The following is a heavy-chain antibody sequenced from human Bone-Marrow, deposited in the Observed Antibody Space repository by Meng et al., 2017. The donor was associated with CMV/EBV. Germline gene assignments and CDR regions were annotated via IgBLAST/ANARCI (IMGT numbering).Heavy chain of an antibody. CDR2: ISGSGGST. D-gene: IGHD2-2*01. J-gene: IGHJ4*02. Sequence: EGGVLGCGGALGQAWGSLRLSCAASGFTFSSYAMSWVRQAPGKGLEWVSAISGSGGSTYYADSVKGRFTISRDNSKNTLYLQMNSLRAEDTAVYYCAKPAAPVDYWGQGTLVTVSS. CDR1: GFTFSSYA. V-gene: IGHV3-23*01. CDR3: AKPAAPVDY.